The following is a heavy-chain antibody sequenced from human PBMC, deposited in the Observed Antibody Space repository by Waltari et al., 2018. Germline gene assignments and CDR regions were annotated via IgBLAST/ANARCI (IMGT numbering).Heavy chain of an antibody. Sequence: EVQLVESGGGLVQPGRSLRLSCAASGFTFDDYAMHWVRQAPGKGLEWVSGISWNSASIGYADSVKGRFTISRDNAKNSLYLQMNSRRAEDTALYYGAKQNAALPTSPFLDYWGQGTLVTVSS. CDR2: ISWNSASI. CDR3: AKQNAALPTSPFLDY. J-gene: IGHJ4*02. D-gene: IGHD2-21*02. V-gene: IGHV3-9*01. CDR1: GFTFDDYA.